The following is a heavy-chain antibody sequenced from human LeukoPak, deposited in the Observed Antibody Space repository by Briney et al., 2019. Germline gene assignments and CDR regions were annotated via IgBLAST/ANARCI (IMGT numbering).Heavy chain of an antibody. CDR3: AKEGRSLQTY. CDR2: IKEDGTET. CDR1: GNYL. J-gene: IGHJ4*02. V-gene: IGHV3-7*03. Sequence: GGSLRLSCAASGNYLMHWVRQAPGKGLEWVANIKEDGTETYYVDSVKGRFTISRDNAKNSLYLQMNSLRVEDTAVYYCAKEGRSLQTYWGQGTLVTVSS. D-gene: IGHD5-24*01.